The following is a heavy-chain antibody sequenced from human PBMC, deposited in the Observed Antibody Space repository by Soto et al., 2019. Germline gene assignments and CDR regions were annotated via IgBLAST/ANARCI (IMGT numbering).Heavy chain of an antibody. Sequence: GESLKISCKGSGYSFTSNWINWVRQMPGKGLEWMGRINPSDSYVNYNPSFQGHVTISVGKYSNTVYLQWGSLKASDTAMYYCARRPWLGQGVGYWGQGTLVTVSS. CDR2: INPSDSYV. J-gene: IGHJ4*02. CDR3: ARRPWLGQGVGY. V-gene: IGHV5-10-1*01. D-gene: IGHD6-19*01. CDR1: GYSFTSNW.